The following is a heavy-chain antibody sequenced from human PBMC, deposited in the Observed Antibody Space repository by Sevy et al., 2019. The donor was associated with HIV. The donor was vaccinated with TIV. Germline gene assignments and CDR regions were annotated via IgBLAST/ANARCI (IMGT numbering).Heavy chain of an antibody. D-gene: IGHD2-8*02. J-gene: IGHJ6*02. CDR3: ARDTGGNRYGMDV. CDR2: IYSGGST. Sequence: GGSLRLSCAASGFTVSSNYMSWVHQAPGKGPEWVSVIYSGGSTYYADSVKGRFTISRDNSKNTLYLQMNSLRAEDTAVYYCARDTGGNRYGMDVWGQGTTVTVSS. CDR1: GFTVSSNY. V-gene: IGHV3-53*01.